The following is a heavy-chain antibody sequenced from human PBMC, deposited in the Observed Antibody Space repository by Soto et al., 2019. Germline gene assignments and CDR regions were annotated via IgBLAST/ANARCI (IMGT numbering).Heavy chain of an antibody. CDR2: IIGSGGST. CDR3: ASWDSIGYYYTGGAFDI. J-gene: IGHJ3*02. V-gene: IGHV3-23*01. D-gene: IGHD3-22*01. CDR1: GFTFSSYA. Sequence: EVQLLESGGGLVQPGGSLRLSCAASGFTFSSYAMSWVRQAPGKGLEWVSAIIGSGGSTYYADSVKGRFTISRDNSKNTLYLQMNSMRAEDTAVYYCASWDSIGYYYTGGAFDIWGQGTMVTVSS.